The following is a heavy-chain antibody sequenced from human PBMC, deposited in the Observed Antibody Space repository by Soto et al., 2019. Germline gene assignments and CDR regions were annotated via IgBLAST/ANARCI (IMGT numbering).Heavy chain of an antibody. CDR2: TYYRSKWYN. CDR3: AREYSAGWST. Sequence: SQTLSLTCAISGDSVSSNSAAWNWIRQFPSRGLEWLGRTYYRSKWYNEYALSVKSRITINPDTSKNQFSLQLNSVTPDDTAVEYGAREYSAGWSTWGQGTLVTVSS. J-gene: IGHJ4*02. CDR1: GDSVSSNSAA. V-gene: IGHV6-1*01. D-gene: IGHD6-19*01.